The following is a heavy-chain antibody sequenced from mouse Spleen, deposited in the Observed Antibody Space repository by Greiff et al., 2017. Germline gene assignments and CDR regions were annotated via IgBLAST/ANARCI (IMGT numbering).Heavy chain of an antibody. D-gene: IGHD1-1*01. CDR3: ARDDYYGSSYDYAMDY. CDR1: GYSITSGYY. Sequence: EVQLVESGPGLVKPSQSLSLTCSVTGYSITSGYYWNWIRQFPGNKLEWMGYISYDGSNNYNPSLKNRISITRDTSKNQFFLKLNSVTTEDTATYYCARDDYYGSSYDYAMDYWGQGTSVTVSS. J-gene: IGHJ4*01. V-gene: IGHV3-6*01. CDR2: ISYDGSN.